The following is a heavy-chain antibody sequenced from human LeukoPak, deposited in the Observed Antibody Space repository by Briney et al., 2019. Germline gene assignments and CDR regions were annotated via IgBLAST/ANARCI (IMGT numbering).Heavy chain of an antibody. CDR2: ISSGSTYI. CDR1: GFTFSNYN. CDR3: ARSGQYSSNWYDY. D-gene: IGHD6-6*01. Sequence: GGSLRLSCAASGFTFSNYNMNWVRQAPGKGLEWVSSISSGSTYIYYSDSVTGRFSISRDNAKKSLSLQMNSLRAEDTAVYYCARSGQYSSNWYDYWGQGTLVTVSS. J-gene: IGHJ5*01. V-gene: IGHV3-21*01.